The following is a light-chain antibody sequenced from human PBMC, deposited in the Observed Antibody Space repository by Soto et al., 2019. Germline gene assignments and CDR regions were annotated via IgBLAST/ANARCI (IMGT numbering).Light chain of an antibody. V-gene: IGKV3-15*01. J-gene: IGKJ1*01. Sequence: EIVMTQSPATLSVSPGERTTLSCRASQSVGNNLAWYQQKPGQAPRLLIYGAYTRATGIPARFSGSGSGTEFTLTITGLQSEDFAVYYCQQYNGWPWTFGLGTKVDIK. CDR3: QQYNGWPWT. CDR1: QSVGNN. CDR2: GAY.